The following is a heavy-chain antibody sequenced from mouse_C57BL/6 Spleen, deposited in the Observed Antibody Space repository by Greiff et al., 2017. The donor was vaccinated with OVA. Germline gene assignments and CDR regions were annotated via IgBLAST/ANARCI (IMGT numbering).Heavy chain of an antibody. D-gene: IGHD2-3*01. Sequence: QVQLQQPGAELVRPGSSVKLSCKASGYTFTSYWMDWVKQRPGQGLEWIGNIYPSDSETHYNQKFKDKATLTVDKSSSTAYMQLSSLTSEDSAVYSCARGGYYFLDYWGQGTTLTVSS. J-gene: IGHJ2*01. CDR3: ARGGYYFLDY. CDR2: IYPSDSET. V-gene: IGHV1-61*01. CDR1: GYTFTSYW.